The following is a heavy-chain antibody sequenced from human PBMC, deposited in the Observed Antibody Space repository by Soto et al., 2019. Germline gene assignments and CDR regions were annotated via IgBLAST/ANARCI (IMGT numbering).Heavy chain of an antibody. CDR2: ISSSSSYT. J-gene: IGHJ4*02. V-gene: IGHV3-11*06. Sequence: QVQLVESGGGLVQPGGSLRLSCAASGFPFSDSYLRWLRQAPGKGLEWVSYISSSSSYTNYADSVKGRFTISRDNAKNSLYLQINSLRAEDTAVYYCARVSLYGDYDYFDYWGQGTLVTVSS. D-gene: IGHD4-17*01. CDR1: GFPFSDSY. CDR3: ARVSLYGDYDYFDY.